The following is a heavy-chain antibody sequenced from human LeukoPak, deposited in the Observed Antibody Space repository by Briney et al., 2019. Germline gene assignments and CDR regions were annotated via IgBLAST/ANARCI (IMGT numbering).Heavy chain of an antibody. J-gene: IGHJ4*02. CDR1: GYTFTSYG. CDR2: ISAYNGNT. V-gene: IGHV1-18*01. Sequence: ASVKVSCKASGYTFTSYGISWVRQSPGQGPEWMVGISAYNGNTDYAQKLQGRVTRTTNTSTRTAYMELRSLRSDATDVYYCASDRRAGTTGVSDYWGQGTLVTVSS. D-gene: IGHD6-13*01. CDR3: ASDRRAGTTGVSDY.